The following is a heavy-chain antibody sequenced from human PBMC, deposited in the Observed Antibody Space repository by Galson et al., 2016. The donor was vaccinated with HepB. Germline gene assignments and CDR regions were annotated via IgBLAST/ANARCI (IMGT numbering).Heavy chain of an antibody. CDR2: IFHNGGL. D-gene: IGHD2-2*01. Sequence: ETLSLTCAVSGDSVISSNWWNWVRQSPGKGLEWIGEIFHNGGLNYNPSLKSRVTISLDRSNNHISLELSSVTAADTDVYYCTRARRYCSTNSCYLDPWGQGTLVTVSS. V-gene: IGHV4-4*02. CDR3: TRARRYCSTNSCYLDP. J-gene: IGHJ5*02. CDR1: GDSVISSNW.